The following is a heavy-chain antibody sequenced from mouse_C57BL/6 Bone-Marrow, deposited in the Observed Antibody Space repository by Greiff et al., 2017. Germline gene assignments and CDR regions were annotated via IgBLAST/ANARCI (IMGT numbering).Heavy chain of an antibody. Sequence: VQLVESGAELARPGASVKLSCKASGYTFTSYGISWVKQRTGQGLEWIGEIYPRSGNTYYNEKFKGKATLTADKSSSTAYMELRSLTSEASAVYFCARERDYCGEYYFDYWGQGTTLTVSS. CDR1: GYTFTSYG. D-gene: IGHD1-2*01. J-gene: IGHJ2*01. V-gene: IGHV1-81*01. CDR3: ARERDYCGEYYFDY. CDR2: IYPRSGNT.